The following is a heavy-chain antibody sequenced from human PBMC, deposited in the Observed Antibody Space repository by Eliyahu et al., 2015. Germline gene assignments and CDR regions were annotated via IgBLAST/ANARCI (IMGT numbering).Heavy chain of an antibody. Sequence: EVQLLESGGGLVQPGGSLRLPCXASGFPFSXXAMGWVRRAPGKGLEXVSGIGGSGGTTYYADSVKGRFTISRDNSKNTLYLQMNSLRAEDTAVYYCAKDACSGGSCYLWYFDLWGRGTLVTVSS. V-gene: IGHV3-23*01. D-gene: IGHD2-15*01. CDR2: IGGSGGTT. CDR1: GFPFSXXA. CDR3: AKDACSGGSCYLWYFDL. J-gene: IGHJ2*01.